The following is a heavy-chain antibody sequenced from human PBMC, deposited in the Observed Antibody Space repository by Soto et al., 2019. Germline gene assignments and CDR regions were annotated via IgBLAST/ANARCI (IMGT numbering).Heavy chain of an antibody. V-gene: IGHV3-23*01. CDR3: SKGEMSTIRNSFDP. CDR2: LSRSGGAT. Sequence: GGSLRLSCTASGFNTRFYSMSWVRQTPGKGLEWVAALSRSGGATYYADSVRGRFTISRDASKDTLFLQMSNLRAEDTALYYCSKGEMSTIRNSFDPWGQGTLVTVS. D-gene: IGHD1-7*01. J-gene: IGHJ5*02. CDR1: GFNTRFYS.